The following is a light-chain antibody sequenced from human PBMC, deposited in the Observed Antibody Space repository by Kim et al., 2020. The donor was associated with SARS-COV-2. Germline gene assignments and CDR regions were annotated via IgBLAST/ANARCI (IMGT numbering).Light chain of an antibody. J-gene: IGKJ1*01. V-gene: IGKV3-15*01. Sequence: VSPWERATLSCRASQSVSSNLAWYQQKPGQAPRLLIYGASTRATGIPARFSGSGSGTEFTLTISSLQSEDFAVYYCQQYNNWPGTFGQGTKVDIK. CDR3: QQYNNWPGT. CDR1: QSVSSN. CDR2: GAS.